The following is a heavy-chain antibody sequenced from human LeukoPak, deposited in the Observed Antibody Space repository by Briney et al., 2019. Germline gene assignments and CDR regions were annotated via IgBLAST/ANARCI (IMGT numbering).Heavy chain of an antibody. Sequence: ASVKVSCKVSGYTLTELSMHWVRQAPGKGLEWMGGFDPEDGETIYAQKFQGRVTMTEDTSTDTAYMELSSLRSEDTAVYYCATEFPSITIFGVVSLMDVWGKGTTVTVSS. CDR2: FDPEDGET. D-gene: IGHD3-3*01. CDR3: ATEFPSITIFGVVSLMDV. J-gene: IGHJ6*03. CDR1: GYTLTELS. V-gene: IGHV1-24*01.